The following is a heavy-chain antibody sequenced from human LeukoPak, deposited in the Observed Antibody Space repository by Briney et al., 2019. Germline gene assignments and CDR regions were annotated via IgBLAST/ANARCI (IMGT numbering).Heavy chain of an antibody. J-gene: IGHJ5*02. CDR3: ARHYGP. CDR1: GFTFTSYA. V-gene: IGHV3-30*03. D-gene: IGHD3-16*01. Sequence: GGSLRLSCAASGFTFTSYAMSWVRQAPGKGLEWVAVISYDGSNKYYADSVKGRFTISRDNSKNTLYLQMNSLRAEDTAVYYCARHYGPWGQGTLVTVPS. CDR2: ISYDGSNK.